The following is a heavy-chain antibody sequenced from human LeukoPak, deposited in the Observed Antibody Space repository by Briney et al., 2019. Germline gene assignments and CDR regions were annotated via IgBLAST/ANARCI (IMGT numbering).Heavy chain of an antibody. Sequence: GASVKVSCKASGGTFNSYAFSWVRQAPGQGLEWMGGIIPIFGTPNYARKFQGRVTITADESTSTAYMQLNSLRSEDTAMYYCARHSAHYDILSPFDYWGRGTLVTVSS. V-gene: IGHV1-69*13. CDR1: GGTFNSYA. D-gene: IGHD3-9*01. J-gene: IGHJ4*02. CDR3: ARHSAHYDILSPFDY. CDR2: IIPIFGTP.